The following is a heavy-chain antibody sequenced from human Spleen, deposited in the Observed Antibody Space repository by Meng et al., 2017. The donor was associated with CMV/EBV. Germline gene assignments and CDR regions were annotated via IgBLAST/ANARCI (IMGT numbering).Heavy chain of an antibody. D-gene: IGHD5-12*01. J-gene: IGHJ2*01. CDR3: AREGYGGISPYFDL. CDR2: IISMFGTA. CDR1: GGTLNSYV. Sequence: ASGGTLNSYVLSWVRHAPGQGLEWMGDIISMFGTANYAQKFQGRVTITTDESTSTAYMELSSLRSEDTAVYYCAREGYGGISPYFDLWGRGTLVTVSS. V-gene: IGHV1-69*05.